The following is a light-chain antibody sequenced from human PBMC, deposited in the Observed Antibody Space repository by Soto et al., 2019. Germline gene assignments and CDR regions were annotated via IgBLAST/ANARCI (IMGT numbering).Light chain of an antibody. CDR1: QSVSSSY. CDR3: QQYGSSPST. J-gene: IGKJ1*01. Sequence: ELVLTQSPGTLSLSPGERATLSCRASQSVSSSYLAWYQQKPGQAPRPLIYGASSRAIGIPDRFSGSGSGTDFTLTISRLEPEDFAVYYCQQYGSSPSTFGQGTKVEIK. CDR2: GAS. V-gene: IGKV3-20*01.